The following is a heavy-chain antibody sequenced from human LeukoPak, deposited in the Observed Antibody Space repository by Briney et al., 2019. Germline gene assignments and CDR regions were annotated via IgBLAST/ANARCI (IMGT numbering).Heavy chain of an antibody. Sequence: ASVKVSCKASGGTFSSYAISWVRQAPGQGLEWMGGIIPIFGTANYAQKFQGRVTITADESTSTAYMELSSLRSEDTAVYYCARNGHASWGMATILLFDYWGQGTLVTVSS. CDR1: GGTFSSYA. CDR3: ARNGHASWGMATILLFDY. J-gene: IGHJ4*02. CDR2: IIPIFGTA. V-gene: IGHV1-69*13. D-gene: IGHD5-24*01.